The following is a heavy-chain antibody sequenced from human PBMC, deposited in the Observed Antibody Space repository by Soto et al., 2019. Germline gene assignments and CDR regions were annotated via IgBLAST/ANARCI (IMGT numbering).Heavy chain of an antibody. CDR3: AIADYEVLTGSYAMDV. J-gene: IGHJ6*02. D-gene: IGHD3-9*01. V-gene: IGHV4-4*07. CDR1: DDFISSYY. Sequence: QVQLQESGPRLVKPSETLSLTCTVSDDFISSYYWNWIRQPAGKGLEWIGRVSTSGATNDNPSLESRVTMSVDTSKKEFSLKVTSVTAADTAVYFWAIADYEVLTGSYAMDVWGQGTTVTVSS. CDR2: VSTSGAT.